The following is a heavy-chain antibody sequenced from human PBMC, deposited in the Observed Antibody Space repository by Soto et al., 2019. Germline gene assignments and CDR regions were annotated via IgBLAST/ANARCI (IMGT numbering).Heavy chain of an antibody. CDR1: GFTFSNYA. CDR2: INIVGGAT. V-gene: IGHV3-23*01. J-gene: IGHJ4*02. CDR3: TKNYYFDS. Sequence: EVQLLESGGGLVQPGGCLRLSCAASGFTFSNYAMSWVRQAPGKALEWVSSINIVGGATNYADSGRGRFTRSRDDSRNAVFLPMNSLRAEATAVYYCTKNYYFDSWGQGTLVTVSS.